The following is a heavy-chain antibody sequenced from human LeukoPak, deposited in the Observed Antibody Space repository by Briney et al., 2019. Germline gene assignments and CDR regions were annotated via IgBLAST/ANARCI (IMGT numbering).Heavy chain of an antibody. D-gene: IGHD3-3*01. CDR3: ARVVGTYYDFWSGHVRKDYYFDY. J-gene: IGHJ4*02. V-gene: IGHV1-2*04. Sequence: GASVKVSCKASGYTFTGYYMHWVRQAPGQGLEWMGWINPNSGGTNYAQKFQGWVTMTRDTSNSTAYMELSRLRSDDTAVYYCARVVGTYYDFWSGHVRKDYYFDYWGQGTLVTVSS. CDR1: GYTFTGYY. CDR2: INPNSGGT.